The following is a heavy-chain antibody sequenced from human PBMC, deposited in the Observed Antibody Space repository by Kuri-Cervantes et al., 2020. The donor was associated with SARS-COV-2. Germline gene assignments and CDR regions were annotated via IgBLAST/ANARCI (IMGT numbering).Heavy chain of an antibody. J-gene: IGHJ6*02. Sequence: SETLSLTCAVYGGSFSGYYWSWIRQPPGKGLEWIGEINHSGSTNYNPSLKSRVTISVDTSKNQFSLKLSSVTAADTAVYYCARVHVGVVPAAMGMVYYYYYDMDVWGQGTTVTVSS. CDR3: ARVHVGVVPAAMGMVYYYYYDMDV. V-gene: IGHV4-34*01. CDR1: GGSFSGYY. CDR2: INHSGST. D-gene: IGHD2-2*01.